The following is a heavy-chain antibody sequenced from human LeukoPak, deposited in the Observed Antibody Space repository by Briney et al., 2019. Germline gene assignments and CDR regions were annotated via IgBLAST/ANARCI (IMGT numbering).Heavy chain of an antibody. CDR1: GYTFTGYY. CDR2: INPNSGGT. J-gene: IGHJ5*02. D-gene: IGHD4-17*01. V-gene: IGHV1-2*02. CDR3: ARDTSGDYVRDWFDP. Sequence: ASVKVSCKASGYTFTGYYMHWVRQAPGQGLEWMGWINPNSGGTNYAQKFQGRVTMTRDTSISTAYMELSRLRSDDTAVYYCARDTSGDYVRDWFDPWGQGTLVTVSS.